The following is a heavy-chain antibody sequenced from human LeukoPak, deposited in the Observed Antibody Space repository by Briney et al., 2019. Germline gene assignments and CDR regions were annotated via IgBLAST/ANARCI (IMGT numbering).Heavy chain of an antibody. Sequence: SQTLSLTCTVSGGSISSGSYYWSWIRQPAGKGLEWIGRIYTSGSTNYNPSLKSRVTMSVDTSKNQFSLKLSSVTAADTAVYYCARDIGVGVVPAANIFDYWGQGTLVTVSS. J-gene: IGHJ4*02. CDR1: GGSISSGSYY. D-gene: IGHD2-2*01. V-gene: IGHV4-61*02. CDR3: ARDIGVGVVPAANIFDY. CDR2: IYTSGST.